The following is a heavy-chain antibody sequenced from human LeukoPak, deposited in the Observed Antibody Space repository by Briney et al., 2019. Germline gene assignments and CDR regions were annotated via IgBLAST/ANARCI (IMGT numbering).Heavy chain of an antibody. CDR3: AREFGGMAAVDY. CDR1: GFTFSSYA. D-gene: IGHD6-13*01. J-gene: IGHJ4*02. V-gene: IGHV3-30*04. Sequence: GGSLRLSCAASGFTFSSYAMHWVRQAPGKGLEWVAVISYDGSNKYYADSVKGRFTISRDNSKNTLYLQMNSLRAEDTAVYYCAREFGGMAAVDYWGQGTLVTVSS. CDR2: ISYDGSNK.